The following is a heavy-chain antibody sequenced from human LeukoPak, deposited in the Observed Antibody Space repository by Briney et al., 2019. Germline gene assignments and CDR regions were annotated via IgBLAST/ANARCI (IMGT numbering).Heavy chain of an antibody. CDR2: IYYTGTT. D-gene: IGHD5-24*01. CDR1: GDSIRSHY. V-gene: IGHV4-59*11. Sequence: PSETLSLTCTVSGDSIRSHYWSWIRQPPGKGLDWIGCIYYTGTTNSNPSLRSRVSISVDTSKNQFSLNLSSVTAADTAVYFCARDRGDGYNWDGFDIWGQGTLVTVSS. J-gene: IGHJ3*02. CDR3: ARDRGDGYNWDGFDI.